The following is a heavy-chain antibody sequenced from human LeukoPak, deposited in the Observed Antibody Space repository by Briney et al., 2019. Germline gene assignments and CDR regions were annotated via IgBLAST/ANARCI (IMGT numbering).Heavy chain of an antibody. D-gene: IGHD3-3*01. CDR2: IYHRGST. Sequence: PSETLSLTXAVSGYSISSGYYWGWFRQPPGKRLEWIGSIYHRGSTYYNPSLKSRVTISVDTSKNQFSLKLSSVTAADTAVYYCERRGTFFGVTNFDYGGQGTLVTVSS. J-gene: IGHJ4*02. CDR1: GYSISSGYY. V-gene: IGHV4-38-2*01. CDR3: ERRGTFFGVTNFDY.